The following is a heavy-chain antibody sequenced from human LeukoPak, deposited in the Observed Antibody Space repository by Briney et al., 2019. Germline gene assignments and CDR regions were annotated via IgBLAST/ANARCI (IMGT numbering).Heavy chain of an antibody. V-gene: IGHV3-23*01. CDR1: GFTFNTHA. D-gene: IGHD3-16*01. CDR2: ISDTGELT. CDR3: AKGGLRFGDSFGD. Sequence: PGGSLRLSCAASGFTFNTHALSWVRQAPGKGLEWVAAISDTGELTYSADSVRGRFAISRDNSKNTVFLQMSRLRAEDTALYYCAKGGLRFGDSFGDWGQGTLVTVSS. J-gene: IGHJ4*02.